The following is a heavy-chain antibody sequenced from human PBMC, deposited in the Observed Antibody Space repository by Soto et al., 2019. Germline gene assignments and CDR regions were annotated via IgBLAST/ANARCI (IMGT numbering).Heavy chain of an antibody. J-gene: IGHJ6*02. CDR3: AREMGYYDKKPGYSGMDV. V-gene: IGHV4-61*01. CDR1: VGSVSSGSYY. D-gene: IGHD3-22*01. CDR2: IYSSGST. Sequence: SEIRSLTCTVSVGSVSSGSYYWSWIRQPPGEGLEWIGYIYSSGSTNYNPSLKSRVTISVDTSKNQFSLKLSSVTAADTAVYCGAREMGYYDKKPGYSGMDVWGQGTTVTVSS.